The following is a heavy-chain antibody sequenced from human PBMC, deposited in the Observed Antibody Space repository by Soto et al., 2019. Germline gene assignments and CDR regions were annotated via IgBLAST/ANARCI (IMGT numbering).Heavy chain of an antibody. CDR1: GFTFSSYA. D-gene: IGHD3-16*02. Sequence: GGSLRLSCAASGFTFSSYAMSWVRQAPGKGLEWVSAISGSGGSTYYADSVKGRFTISRDNSKNTLYLQMNSLKTEDTAVYYCTTDSYITIVIIRFDYWGHGTLVTVSS. V-gene: IGHV3-23*01. CDR2: ISGSGGST. J-gene: IGHJ4*01. CDR3: TTDSYITIVIIRFDY.